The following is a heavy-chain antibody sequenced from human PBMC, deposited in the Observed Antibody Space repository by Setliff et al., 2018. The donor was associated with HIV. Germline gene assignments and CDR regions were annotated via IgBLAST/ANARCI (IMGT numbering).Heavy chain of an antibody. Sequence: ASVKVSCKASRGTFSASGFSWVRQAPGQGLEWMGGIIPAFGTADYAQKFQGRVTITADASTSTAYMELISLRSEDTAVYYCARGEGSGWDTVEENYYNLDVWGPGTTVTVSS. V-gene: IGHV1-69*13. J-gene: IGHJ6*02. CDR2: IIPAFGTA. D-gene: IGHD6-19*01. CDR3: ARGEGSGWDTVEENYYNLDV. CDR1: RGTFSASG.